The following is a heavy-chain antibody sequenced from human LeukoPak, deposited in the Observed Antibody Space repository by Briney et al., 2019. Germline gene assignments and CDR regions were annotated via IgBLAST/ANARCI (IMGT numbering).Heavy chain of an antibody. V-gene: IGHV4-4*07. J-gene: IGHJ5*02. CDR3: ARGAGSSVFGWFDP. CDR1: GGSISSYY. CDR2: IYTSGST. Sequence: PSETLSLTCTVSGGSISSYYWSWIRQPAGKGLEWIGRIYTSGSTNYNPSLKSRVTMSVDTSKNQFSLKLSSVTAADTAVYYCARGAGSSVFGWFDPWGQGTLVTVSS. D-gene: IGHD3-3*01.